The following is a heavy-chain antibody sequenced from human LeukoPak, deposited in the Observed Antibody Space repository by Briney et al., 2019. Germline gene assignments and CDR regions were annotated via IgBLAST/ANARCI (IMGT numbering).Heavy chain of an antibody. J-gene: IGHJ3*02. CDR1: GFTFSGDW. CDR3: ARNQDYGVYNSVGAFDI. CDR2: SKSDGSST. Sequence: GGSLRLSCAVSGFTFSGDWMHWVRQAPGKGLVWVSRSKSDGSSTSYADSVKGRFTISRDNAKNTLYLQMNSLRAEDTAVYYCARNQDYGVYNSVGAFDIWGQGTMVTVSS. D-gene: IGHD4-17*01. V-gene: IGHV3-74*01.